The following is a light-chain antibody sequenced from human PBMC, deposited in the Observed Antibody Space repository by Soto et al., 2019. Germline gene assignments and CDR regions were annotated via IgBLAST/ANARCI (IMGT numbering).Light chain of an antibody. CDR3: QQTYSTPT. Sequence: DIQMTQSPSSLSASVGDRVTITCRASQTINTYLNWYQQKPGKVPKLLIYAASSLQSGVQSRFSGSGAGTEFTLTISSLQPEDFATYYCQQTYSTPTFGPGTKVDIK. V-gene: IGKV1-39*01. CDR2: AAS. J-gene: IGKJ3*01. CDR1: QTINTY.